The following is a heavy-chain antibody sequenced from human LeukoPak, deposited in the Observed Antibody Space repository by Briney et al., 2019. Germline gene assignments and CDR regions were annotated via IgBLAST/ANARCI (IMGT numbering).Heavy chain of an antibody. D-gene: IGHD1-26*01. CDR3: ARFRSYYGAFDI. CDR1: GYTFTSYA. CDR2: INAGNGNT. V-gene: IGHV1-3*01. J-gene: IGHJ3*02. Sequence: ASVNVSCKASGYTFTSYAMHWVRQAPGQRLEWMGWINAGNGNTKYSQKFQGRVTITRDTSASAAYMELSSLRSEDTAVYYCARFRSYYGAFDIWGQGTMVTVSS.